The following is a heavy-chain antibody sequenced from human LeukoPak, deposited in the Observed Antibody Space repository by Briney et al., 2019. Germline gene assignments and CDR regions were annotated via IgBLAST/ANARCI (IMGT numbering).Heavy chain of an antibody. Sequence: ASVKASCKASGYTFTSYYMHWVRQAPGQGLEWMGIINPSGGSTSYAQKFQGRVTMTRDTSTSTIYMELNSLRAEDTAVYYCAKSGGTYCSSTSCYDYRGFDYWGQGTLVTVSS. J-gene: IGHJ4*02. D-gene: IGHD2-2*01. V-gene: IGHV1-46*01. CDR1: GYTFTSYY. CDR3: AKSGGTYCSSTSCYDYRGFDY. CDR2: INPSGGST.